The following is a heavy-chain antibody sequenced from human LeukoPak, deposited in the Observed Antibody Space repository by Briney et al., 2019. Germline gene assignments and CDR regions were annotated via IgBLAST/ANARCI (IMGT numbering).Heavy chain of an antibody. J-gene: IGHJ5*02. V-gene: IGHV4-30-2*01. D-gene: IGHD1-1*01. Sequence: KPSATLSLTCAVSGGSISSGNYSWSWIRQPPGKGLEWIGYIFQSGSTYYNPSLKSRVTISVDRSKNQFSLKLSSATAADTAVYYCARVGSDWNDVRYNWFDPWGQGTLVTVSS. CDR1: GGSISSGNYS. CDR3: ARVGSDWNDVRYNWFDP. CDR2: IFQSGST.